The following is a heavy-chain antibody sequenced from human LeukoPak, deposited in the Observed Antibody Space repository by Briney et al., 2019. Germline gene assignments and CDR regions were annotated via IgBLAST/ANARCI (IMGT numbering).Heavy chain of an antibody. CDR3: ARTVYDLRGQRLIPGLDY. D-gene: IGHD6-25*01. J-gene: IGHJ4*02. CDR2: IGTIISTT. V-gene: IGHV3-48*03. Sequence: GGSLRLSCAASGFTFRTYEMNWVRQAPGKGLERVSYIGTIISTTYYADSVKGRFTVSRDDAKGSLYLQMSSLRAEDTAVYYCARTVYDLRGQRLIPGLDYWGQGTLVTVSS. CDR1: GFTFRTYE.